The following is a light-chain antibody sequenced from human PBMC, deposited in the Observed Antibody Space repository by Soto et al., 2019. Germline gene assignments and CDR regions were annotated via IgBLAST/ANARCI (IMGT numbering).Light chain of an antibody. Sequence: IQLTQSPSSLSASVGYRFTITCRASEGIVNYLAWYQQQPGKAPKLLIYGASTLQGGVPSRFTGSGSGTDFTLSISSLQPEEFATYHCQQLFRYPFAFGKGTRLEMK. CDR3: QQLFRYPFA. CDR2: GAS. CDR1: EGIVNY. J-gene: IGKJ5*01. V-gene: IGKV1-9*01.